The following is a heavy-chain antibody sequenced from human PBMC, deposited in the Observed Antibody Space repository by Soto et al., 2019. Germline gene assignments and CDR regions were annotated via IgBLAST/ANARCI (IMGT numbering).Heavy chain of an antibody. Sequence: ASAKVRYKACRSGVAGYYRYWVRQSHGQGLEWMGWINPNSGGTNYAQKFQGRVTMTRDTSISTAYMELSRLRSDDTAVYYCAREGVDIVATQSYYYYYGMGVWAQGSTVTVSS. J-gene: IGHJ6*01. CDR3: AREGVDIVATQSYYYYYGMGV. CDR1: RSGVAGYY. CDR2: INPNSGGT. V-gene: IGHV1-2*02. D-gene: IGHD5-12*01.